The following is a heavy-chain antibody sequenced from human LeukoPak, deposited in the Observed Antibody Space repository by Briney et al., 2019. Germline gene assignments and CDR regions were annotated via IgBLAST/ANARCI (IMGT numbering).Heavy chain of an antibody. J-gene: IGHJ6*02. CDR3: ARDREYSSIHYGMDV. Sequence: GASVKVSCKASGYTFTGYYMHWVRQAPGQGVEWMGWINPNSGGTNYAQKFQGRVTMTRDTSISTAYMELSRLRSDDTAVYYCARDREYSSIHYGMDVWGQGTTVTVSS. CDR2: INPNSGGT. D-gene: IGHD6-6*01. V-gene: IGHV1-2*02. CDR1: GYTFTGYY.